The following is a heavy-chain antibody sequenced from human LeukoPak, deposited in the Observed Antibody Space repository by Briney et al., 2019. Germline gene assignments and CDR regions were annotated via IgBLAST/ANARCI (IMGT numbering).Heavy chain of an antibody. D-gene: IGHD3-10*01. Sequence: GGSLRLSCAASGFTFSNYAMSWVRQAPGKGLEWVSVISGSGGRTYYADSVKGRFTISRDNSRNTVYLQMTSLRAEDTGVYYCASRGHVGSGTYSPYDYWGQGTLVTVSS. CDR2: ISGSGGRT. V-gene: IGHV3-23*01. CDR1: GFTFSNYA. J-gene: IGHJ4*02. CDR3: ASRGHVGSGTYSPYDY.